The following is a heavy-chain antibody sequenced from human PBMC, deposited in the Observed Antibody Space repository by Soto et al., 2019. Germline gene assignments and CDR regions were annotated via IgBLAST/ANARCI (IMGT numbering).Heavy chain of an antibody. J-gene: IGHJ4*02. CDR1: GFTFSSYA. CDR2: ISGIGGST. Sequence: GGSLRLSCAASGFTFSSYAMSWVRQAPGKGLEWVSAISGIGGSTYYADSVKGRFTISRDNSKNTLYLQMNSLRAEDTAVYYCAKMDIVVVVAATLDYWGQGTLVTVSS. CDR3: AKMDIVVVVAATLDY. V-gene: IGHV3-23*01. D-gene: IGHD2-15*01.